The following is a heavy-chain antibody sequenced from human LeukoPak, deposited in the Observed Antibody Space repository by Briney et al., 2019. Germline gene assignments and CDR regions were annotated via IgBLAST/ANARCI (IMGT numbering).Heavy chain of an antibody. D-gene: IGHD3-22*01. CDR2: IKSKTDGGTT. V-gene: IGHV3-15*01. CDR1: GFTFSSYW. Sequence: PGGSLRLSCAASGFTFSSYWMHWVRQAPGKGLEWVGRIKSKTDGGTTDYAAPVKGRFTISRDESKNTLYLQMNSLRAEDTAVYYCAKTSWGSYSSGYIDWGQGTLVTVSA. CDR3: AKTSWGSYSSGYID. J-gene: IGHJ4*02.